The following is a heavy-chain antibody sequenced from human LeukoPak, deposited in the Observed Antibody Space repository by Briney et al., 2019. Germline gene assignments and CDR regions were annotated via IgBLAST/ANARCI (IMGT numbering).Heavy chain of an antibody. D-gene: IGHD4-11*01. CDR1: VGSISGSY. CDR2: IYYSET. J-gene: IGHJ6*02. Sequence: SETLSLTCTVSVGSISGSYWSWIRQPPGKGLEWIGYIYYSETYYNPSLKTRVTISLDTSKNQFSLNLRFVTAADTAVYYCARTQGWGTVRTGYYYGMDVWGQGTTVTVSS. V-gene: IGHV4-59*08. CDR3: ARTQGWGTVRTGYYYGMDV.